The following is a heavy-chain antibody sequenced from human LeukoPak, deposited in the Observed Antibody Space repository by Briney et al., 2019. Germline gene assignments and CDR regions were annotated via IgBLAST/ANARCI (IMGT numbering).Heavy chain of an antibody. Sequence: PGGSLRLSCVASGFTFSRHDIHWVRQVTGKGLEWVSAISTSGDIHYSDSVKGRFTISRADAENSLYLQMNSLRAGDTAVYFCAREPPTPGYWYFDLWGRGTLVTASS. CDR1: GFTFSRHD. V-gene: IGHV3-13*01. J-gene: IGHJ2*01. CDR2: ISTSGDI. CDR3: AREPPTPGYWYFDL. D-gene: IGHD2-15*01.